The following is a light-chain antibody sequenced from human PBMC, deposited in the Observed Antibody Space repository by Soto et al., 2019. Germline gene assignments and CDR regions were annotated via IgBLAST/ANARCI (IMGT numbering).Light chain of an antibody. V-gene: IGLV2-8*01. J-gene: IGLJ1*01. CDR1: SSDVGTYNY. CDR3: SSYAGSNNYV. CDR2: EVT. Sequence: QSALTQPPSASGSPGQSVTISCTGTSSDVGTYNYVSWYQQHPGKAPKLMIYEVTKRPSGVPDRFSGSRSGNTASLTVSGLQGEDEAAYYCSSYAGSNNYVFGTGTKVTVL.